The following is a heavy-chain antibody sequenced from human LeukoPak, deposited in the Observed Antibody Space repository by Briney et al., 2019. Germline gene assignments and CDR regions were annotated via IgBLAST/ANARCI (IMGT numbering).Heavy chain of an antibody. Sequence: PSETLSLTCSISVWSLKDYYWSWVRQPPGKGLEWIGEIGGRTGITNYNPSLKSRATLSLDTSENHFSLTLHSMTAADTAIYYCARVTLRFLEPFDYWGQGTLVTVSS. V-gene: IGHV4-34*01. D-gene: IGHD3-3*01. J-gene: IGHJ4*02. CDR1: VWSLKDYY. CDR2: IGGRTGIT. CDR3: ARVTLRFLEPFDY.